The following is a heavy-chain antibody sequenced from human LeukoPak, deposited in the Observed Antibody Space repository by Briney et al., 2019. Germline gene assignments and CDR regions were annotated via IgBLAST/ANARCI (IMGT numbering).Heavy chain of an antibody. D-gene: IGHD6-13*01. CDR2: IIPIFGTA. Sequence: ASVKVSCKASGGTFSSYAISWVRQAPGQGLEWMGGIIPIFGTANYAQKFQGRVTMTEDTSTDTAYMELSSLRSEDTAVYYCATSVGGSSWYAAGKSLDYWGQGTLVTVSS. V-gene: IGHV1-69*06. J-gene: IGHJ4*02. CDR3: ATSVGGSSWYAAGKSLDY. CDR1: GGTFSSYA.